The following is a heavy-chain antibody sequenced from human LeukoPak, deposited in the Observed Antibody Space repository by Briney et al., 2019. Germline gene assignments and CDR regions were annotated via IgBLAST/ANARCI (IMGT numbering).Heavy chain of an antibody. CDR2: IDKKDKGYATAT. V-gene: IGHV3-73*01. CDR1: GFTFSGSA. Sequence: GGSLKLSCAASGFTFSGSAIHWVRQTSGKGLEWVGQIDKKDKGYATATAYAASVKGRFTISRDDSINTAYLQMKSLKTEDTALYYCTRDSGTYNWFDPWGQGTLVTVSS. CDR3: TRDSGTYNWFDP. D-gene: IGHD1-26*01. J-gene: IGHJ5*02.